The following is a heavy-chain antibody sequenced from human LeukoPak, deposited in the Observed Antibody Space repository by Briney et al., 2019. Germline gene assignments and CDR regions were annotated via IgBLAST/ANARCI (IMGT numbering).Heavy chain of an antibody. Sequence: APVKVSRKASGYTFTGYYMHWVRQAPGQGLEWMGWINPNSGGTNYAQKFQGRVTISVDTSKNQLSLKLSSVAAADTAVYYCARAWLDVVVPAATLYFDYWGQGTLVTVSS. V-gene: IGHV1-2*02. D-gene: IGHD2-2*01. CDR1: GYTFTGYY. CDR2: INPNSGGT. CDR3: ARAWLDVVVPAATLYFDY. J-gene: IGHJ4*02.